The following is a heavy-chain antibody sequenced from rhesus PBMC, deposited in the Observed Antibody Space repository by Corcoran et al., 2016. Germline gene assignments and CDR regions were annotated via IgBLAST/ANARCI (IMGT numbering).Heavy chain of an antibody. CDR2: IYWDDDK. J-gene: IGHJ3*01. Sequence: QVTLKESGPALVKPTQTLTLTCTFSGFSISTSGMGVGWIRQPPGKALEWLALIYWDDDKYYRTSLKSRLTISKDTSKNQVVLTMTNMDPVDTATYYCARNRAVADAFDFWGQGLRVTVSS. D-gene: IGHD6-37*01. CDR1: GFSISTSGMG. CDR3: ARNRAVADAFDF. V-gene: IGHV2-174*01.